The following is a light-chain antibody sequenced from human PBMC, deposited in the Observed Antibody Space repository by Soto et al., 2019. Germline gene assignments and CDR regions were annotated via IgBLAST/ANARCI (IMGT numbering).Light chain of an antibody. CDR2: EVS. V-gene: IGLV2-8*01. CDR3: VSYAGSKTLV. J-gene: IGLJ2*01. CDR1: SSDVGGHNY. Sequence: QSALTQPPSASGSPGQSVTIFCTGTSSDVGGHNYVSWYQQHPGKAPKLIISEVSKRPSGVPHRFSGSKSGSTASLTVSGLLAEDEADYYCVSYAGSKTLVFGGGTKLTVL.